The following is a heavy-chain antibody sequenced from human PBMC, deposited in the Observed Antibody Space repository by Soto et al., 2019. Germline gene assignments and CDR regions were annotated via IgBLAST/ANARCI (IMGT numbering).Heavy chain of an antibody. J-gene: IGHJ6*02. D-gene: IGHD1-26*01. CDR3: TRVGGSVSGMDV. CDR1: GFTFSIYW. Sequence: EVQLVESGGGLVQPGGSLRLSCAASGFTFSIYWMHWVRQAPGKGPVWVSRIDNAGSSARYADSVKGRFTISRDNAKNTLYLQLNNLRAEDTAVYYCTRVGGSVSGMDVWGQGTTVTVPS. CDR2: IDNAGSSA. V-gene: IGHV3-74*01.